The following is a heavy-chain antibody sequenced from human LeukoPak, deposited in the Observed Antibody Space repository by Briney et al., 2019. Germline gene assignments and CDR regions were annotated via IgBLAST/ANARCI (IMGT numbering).Heavy chain of an antibody. J-gene: IGHJ6*02. CDR1: GYSFTSYW. V-gene: IGHV5-51*01. D-gene: IGHD2-15*01. CDR2: IYPGDSDT. Sequence: GESLKISCKGSGYSFTSYWIGWVRQMPGKGLEWMGIIYPGDSDTRYSPSFQGQVTISADKSISTAYLQWSSLKASDTAMYYCARLSCSGGSCHRGYSYYYYGMDVWGQGTTVTVSS. CDR3: ARLSCSGGSCHRGYSYYYYGMDV.